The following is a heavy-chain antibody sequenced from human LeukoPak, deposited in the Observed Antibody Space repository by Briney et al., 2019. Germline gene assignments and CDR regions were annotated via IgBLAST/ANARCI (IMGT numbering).Heavy chain of an antibody. Sequence: PGRSLRLSCAASGFTFDDYAMHWVRQAPGKGLEWVSGISWNSGSIGYADSVKGRFTISRDNAKNSLYLQMNSLRAEDTAVYYCARVSTPYSNQPYAFDVWGQGTMVTVSS. J-gene: IGHJ3*01. D-gene: IGHD4-11*01. CDR3: ARVSTPYSNQPYAFDV. V-gene: IGHV3-9*01. CDR2: ISWNSGSI. CDR1: GFTFDDYA.